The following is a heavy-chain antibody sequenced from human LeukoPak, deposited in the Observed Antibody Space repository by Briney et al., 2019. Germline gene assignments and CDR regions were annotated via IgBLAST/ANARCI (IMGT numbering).Heavy chain of an antibody. J-gene: IGHJ4*02. Sequence: GGSLRLSCGASGFNFSNNVMHWVRQAPGKGLEWVSAISASGASTYYADSVKGRFTISRDNSKNTLYLQLNSLRAEDTAVYFCAKDGPYSNGYPFDYWGQGTLATVSS. V-gene: IGHV3-23*01. CDR1: GFNFSNNV. CDR3: AKDGPYSNGYPFDY. D-gene: IGHD3-22*01. CDR2: ISASGAST.